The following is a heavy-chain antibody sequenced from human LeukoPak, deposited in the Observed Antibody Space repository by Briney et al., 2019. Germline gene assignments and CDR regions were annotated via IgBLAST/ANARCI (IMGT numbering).Heavy chain of an antibody. Sequence: SETLSLTCTVSGGYIDNNYWSWIRQPSGKGLEWIGYIYFRGSTNYNPSLKSRVTISLDTSKNQFSLRLSSVTAADTAVYYCARQFVVSERLDPWGQGTLVTVTS. CDR2: IYFRGST. CDR3: ARQFVVSERLDP. J-gene: IGHJ5*02. V-gene: IGHV4-59*08. CDR1: GGYIDNNY. D-gene: IGHD1-26*01.